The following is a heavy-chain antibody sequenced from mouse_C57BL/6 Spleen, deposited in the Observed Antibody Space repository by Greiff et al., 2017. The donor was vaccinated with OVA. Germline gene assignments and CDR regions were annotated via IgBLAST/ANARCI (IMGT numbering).Heavy chain of an antibody. V-gene: IGHV1-50*01. CDR2: IDPSDSYT. Sequence: QVQLQQPGAELVKPGASVKLSCKASGYTFTSYWMQWVKQRPGQGLEWIGEIDPSDSYTNYNQKFKGKATLTVDPSSSTAYMQLSSLTSEDSAVDYCAVVTTPFYYFDYWGQGTTLTVSS. CDR3: AVVTTPFYYFDY. CDR1: GYTFTSYW. D-gene: IGHD2-2*01. J-gene: IGHJ2*01.